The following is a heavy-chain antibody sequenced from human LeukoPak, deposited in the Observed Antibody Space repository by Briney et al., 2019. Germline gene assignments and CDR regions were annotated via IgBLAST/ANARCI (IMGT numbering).Heavy chain of an antibody. CDR1: GYTFTGYY. CDR2: INPKSGGT. V-gene: IGHV1-2*02. CDR3: AGGGGTIFGVVND. J-gene: IGHJ4*02. Sequence: ASVKVSCKASGYTFTGYYMHWVRQAPGQGLEWMGWINPKSGGTNYAQKFQGRVTMTRDTSISTAYMELSRLRSDDTAVNYCAGGGGTIFGVVNDWGQGTLVTVSP. D-gene: IGHD3-3*01.